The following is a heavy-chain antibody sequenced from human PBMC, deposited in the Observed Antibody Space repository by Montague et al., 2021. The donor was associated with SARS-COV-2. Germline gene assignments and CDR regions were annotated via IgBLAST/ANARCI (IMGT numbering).Heavy chain of an antibody. D-gene: IGHD3-22*01. J-gene: IGHJ4*02. V-gene: IGHV3-23*01. CDR2: ISGSGGTT. Sequence: SLRLSCPASGFTFSSYAMNWVRQAPGKGLEWVSAISGSGGTTYYADSVKGRFTISRDNSKNTLYLQMTSLRAEDTAVYYCAKDLYYYDSTDYYYGFDYWGQGTLVTVSS. CDR3: AKDLYYYDSTDYYYGFDY. CDR1: GFTFSSYA.